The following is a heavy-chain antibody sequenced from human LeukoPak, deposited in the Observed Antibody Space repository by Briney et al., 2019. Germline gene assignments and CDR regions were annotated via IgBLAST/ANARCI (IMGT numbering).Heavy chain of an antibody. V-gene: IGHV4-34*01. CDR2: INHSGST. CDR1: GGSFSGYY. J-gene: IGHJ6*03. Sequence: SETLSLTCAVYGGSFSGYYWSWIRQPPGKGLEWIGEINHSGSTNYNPSLKSRVTISVDTSKNQFSLKLSSVTAADTAVYYCARNLLQLWQPNMDFWGKGTTVTVSS. CDR3: ARNLLQLWQPNMDF. D-gene: IGHD5-18*01.